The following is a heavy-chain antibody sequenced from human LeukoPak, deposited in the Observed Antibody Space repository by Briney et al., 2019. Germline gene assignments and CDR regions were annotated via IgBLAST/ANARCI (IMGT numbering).Heavy chain of an antibody. CDR3: ARGNPLLMITFGGLFDY. Sequence: GGSLRLSCGASGFIFSDHYMSWIRQAPGKGLEWISYISDGGRTIHYADSVKGRFTISRDNAKNPLYLQMNSLRPDDTAVYYCARGNPLLMITFGGLFDYWGQGTLVTVSS. CDR2: ISDGGRTI. J-gene: IGHJ4*02. CDR1: GFIFSDHY. V-gene: IGHV3-11*01. D-gene: IGHD3-16*01.